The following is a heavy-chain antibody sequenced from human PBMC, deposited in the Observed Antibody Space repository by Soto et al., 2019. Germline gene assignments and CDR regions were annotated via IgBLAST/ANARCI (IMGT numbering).Heavy chain of an antibody. V-gene: IGHV4-39*01. CDR3: ANWERRFDY. J-gene: IGHJ4*02. CDR1: GGSISSSY. Sequence: SETLSLTCTVSGGSISSSYWGWIRQPPGKGLEWIANMYYSGSTYYNLSLKSRVTISVDTSKNQFSLKLSSVTAADTAVYYCANWERRFDYWGQGTLVTVSS. CDR2: MYYSGST. D-gene: IGHD3-16*01.